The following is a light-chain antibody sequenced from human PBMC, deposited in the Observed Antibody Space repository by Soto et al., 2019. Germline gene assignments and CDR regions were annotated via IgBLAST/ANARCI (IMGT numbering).Light chain of an antibody. J-gene: IGKJ2*01. Sequence: DIHMTKSPSTVSASEGDRVTITCRASQSISSWLAWYQQKPGKAAKLLIYAASSLQSGVPSSFSGSGSGTDFTLTISSLHPDDFATYYCKQSYSTRSTLGQGTKVDI. CDR2: AAS. CDR3: KQSYSTRST. CDR1: QSISSW. V-gene: IGKV1-39*01.